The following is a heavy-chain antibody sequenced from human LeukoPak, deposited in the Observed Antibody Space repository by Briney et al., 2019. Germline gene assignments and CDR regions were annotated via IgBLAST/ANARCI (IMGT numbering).Heavy chain of an antibody. CDR1: GGSITTRNF. V-gene: IGHV4-4*02. CDR3: SRETGPSCPFGH. Sequence: SETLSLTCGASGGSITTRNFWSWVRPPPGVGLEWIGEISLRGRTQYNPSLNSPVTISIAESKTHLYLSLAAATAAHTAVYYCSRETGPSCPFGHGSQGTPVAVTS. CDR2: ISLRGRT. J-gene: IGHJ1*01. D-gene: IGHD2/OR15-2a*01.